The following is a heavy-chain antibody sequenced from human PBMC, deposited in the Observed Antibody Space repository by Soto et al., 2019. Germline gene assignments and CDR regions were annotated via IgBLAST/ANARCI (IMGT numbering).Heavy chain of an antibody. CDR3: ARDRSSSSL. CDR2: ISAYNRKT. V-gene: IGHV1-18*01. J-gene: IGHJ4*02. Sequence: QAQLVQSGAEVKKPGASVKVSCKASGYTFTNYGISWVRQAPGQGLEWMGWISAYNRKTDYAQKFQGRVIMTTDTSTSTAYMELRSLRADDTAVYSCARDRSSSSLWGQGTLVTVSS. D-gene: IGHD6-6*01. CDR1: GYTFTNYG.